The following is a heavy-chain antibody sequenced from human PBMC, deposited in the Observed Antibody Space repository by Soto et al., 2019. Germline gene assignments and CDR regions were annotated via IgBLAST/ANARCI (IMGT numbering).Heavy chain of an antibody. CDR1: GFTFSNYA. CDR2: ISASGRDT. J-gene: IGHJ4*02. V-gene: IGHV3-23*01. Sequence: GGSLRLSCATSGFTFSNYAMSWVRQAPGKGLEWVSGISASGRDTYYADSVKDRFTISRDNSKNTVFLQLNSLRADDTAIYYCAKGKSSGWYYFDYWGQGTPVTVSS. CDR3: AKGKSSGWYYFDY. D-gene: IGHD6-19*01.